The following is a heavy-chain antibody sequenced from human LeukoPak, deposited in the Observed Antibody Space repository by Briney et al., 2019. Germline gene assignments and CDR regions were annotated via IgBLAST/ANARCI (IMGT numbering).Heavy chain of an antibody. Sequence: GGSLRLSCAASAFTFSSYSMNWVRQAPGKGLEWVSSISSSGSYIYYADSVKGRFTISRDNSKNTLYLQMNSLRAEDTAIYYCAKDGGGYYTWAFDYWGQGTLVTVSS. V-gene: IGHV3-21*04. CDR1: AFTFSSYS. CDR3: AKDGGGYYTWAFDY. J-gene: IGHJ4*02. D-gene: IGHD3-22*01. CDR2: ISSSGSYI.